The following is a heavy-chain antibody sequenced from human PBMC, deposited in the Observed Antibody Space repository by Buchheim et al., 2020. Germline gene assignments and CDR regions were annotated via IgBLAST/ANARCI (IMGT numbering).Heavy chain of an antibody. J-gene: IGHJ6*02. D-gene: IGHD1-1*01. V-gene: IGHV3-33*01. Sequence: QVQLVESGGGVVQPGRSLRLSCAASGFTFSSYGMHWVRQAPGKGLEWVAVIWYDGSNKYYADSVKGRFTISSDNSKNTLYLQMNSLRAEDTAVYYCASSLERRNYYYYGMDVWGQGTT. CDR3: ASSLERRNYYYYGMDV. CDR1: GFTFSSYG. CDR2: IWYDGSNK.